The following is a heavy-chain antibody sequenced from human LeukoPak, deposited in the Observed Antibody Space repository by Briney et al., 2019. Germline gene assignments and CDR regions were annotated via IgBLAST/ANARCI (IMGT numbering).Heavy chain of an antibody. CDR3: VKAIRPFNSGNYYSCLDY. D-gene: IGHD3-22*01. Sequence: GGSLRLSCAASGFTLSSYAMSWVRQTPGRGLEWVSTISDNAYYADSVKGRFTISRDNSKNTLHLQMNSLRAEDTALYYCVKAIRPFNSGNYYSCLDYWGQGSLVTVSS. J-gene: IGHJ4*02. CDR2: ISDNA. V-gene: IGHV3-23*01. CDR1: GFTLSSYA.